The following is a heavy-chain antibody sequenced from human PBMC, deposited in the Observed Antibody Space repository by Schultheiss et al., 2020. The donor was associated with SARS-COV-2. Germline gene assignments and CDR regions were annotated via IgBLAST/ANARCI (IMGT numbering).Heavy chain of an antibody. CDR1: GGSISSSSYY. Sequence: SETLSLTCTVSGGSISSSSYYWGWIRQPPGKGLEWIGSIYYSGSTYYNPSLKSRVTMSVDTSKNQFSLKLSSVTAADTAVYYCARGWIQLWQTERNWFDPWGQGTLVTVSS. D-gene: IGHD5-18*01. CDR2: IYYSGST. V-gene: IGHV4-39*01. J-gene: IGHJ5*02. CDR3: ARGWIQLWQTERNWFDP.